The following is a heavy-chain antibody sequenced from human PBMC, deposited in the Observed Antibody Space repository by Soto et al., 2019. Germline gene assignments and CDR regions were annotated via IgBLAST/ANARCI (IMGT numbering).Heavy chain of an antibody. V-gene: IGHV3-13*01. CDR2: IGTAGDT. CDR1: GFTFSSYD. Sequence: EVQLVESGGGLVQPGGSLRLSCAASGFTFSSYDMHWVRQATGKGLEWVSAIGTAGDTYYPGSVKGRFTISRENAKNSLYLQMNSLRAGDTAVYYCARDVCGYSSGTCSFDYWGQGTLVTVSS. D-gene: IGHD6-19*01. J-gene: IGHJ4*02. CDR3: ARDVCGYSSGTCSFDY.